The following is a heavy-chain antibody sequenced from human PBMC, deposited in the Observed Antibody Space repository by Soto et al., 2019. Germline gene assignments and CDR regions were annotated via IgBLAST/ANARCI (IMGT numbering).Heavy chain of an antibody. D-gene: IGHD3-22*01. Sequence: PSETLSLTCTVSGGSITRGNYNWGWIRQPPGKGLEWIGSIDYSGITHYNPSLEIRASTSADTSKIQFSLKLNSVTAADTAVYYCARHGSYYDRSGYIDYWGQGTLVTVSS. V-gene: IGHV4-39*01. J-gene: IGHJ4*02. CDR1: GGSITRGNYN. CDR3: ARHGSYYDRSGYIDY. CDR2: IDYSGIT.